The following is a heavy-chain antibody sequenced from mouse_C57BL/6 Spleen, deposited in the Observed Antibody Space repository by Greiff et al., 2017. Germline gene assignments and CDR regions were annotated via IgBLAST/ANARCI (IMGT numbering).Heavy chain of an antibody. CDR3: ARHDTTVVAHYYAMDY. CDR1: GFTFSSYG. V-gene: IGHV5-6*01. CDR2: ISSGGSYT. J-gene: IGHJ4*01. D-gene: IGHD1-1*01. Sequence: EVKVVESGGDLVKPGGSLKLSCAASGFTFSSYGMSWVRQTPDKRLEWVATISSGGSYTYYPDSVKGRFTISRDNAKNTLYLQMSSLKSEDTAMYYCARHDTTVVAHYYAMDYWGQGTSVTVSS.